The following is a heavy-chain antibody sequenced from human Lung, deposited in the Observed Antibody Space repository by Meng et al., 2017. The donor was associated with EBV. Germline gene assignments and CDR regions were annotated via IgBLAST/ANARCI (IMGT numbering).Heavy chain of an antibody. V-gene: IGHV3-23*04. CDR3: ASAFSGYYYH. J-gene: IGHJ5*02. CDR1: GLTFCTYG. CDR2: ISENGGGT. D-gene: IGHD3-22*01. Sequence: EGRLVGSGGGVLQPGGSLRRSCAASGLTFCTYGMSGVRQAPGKGLEWVSGISENGGGTYYADSVKGRFTISRDNSKNTLYLQMNSLRAEDTAVYYCASAFSGYYYHWGQGTLVTVSS.